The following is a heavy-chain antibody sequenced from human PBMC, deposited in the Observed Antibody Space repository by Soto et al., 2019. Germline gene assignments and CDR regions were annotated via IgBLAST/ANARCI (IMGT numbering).Heavy chain of an antibody. CDR2: IYYSGST. D-gene: IGHD6-13*01. Sequence: PSETLSVTCVVSGGFLSSYYWSWSRQPPGKGLEWTGYIYYSGSTNYNPSLKSRVTISVDTSKNQFSLKLSSVTAADTAVYYCARHPQVPYFQQGLDYWGQGTLVTVSS. V-gene: IGHV4-59*01. CDR1: GGFLSSYY. CDR3: ARHPQVPYFQQGLDY. J-gene: IGHJ4*02.